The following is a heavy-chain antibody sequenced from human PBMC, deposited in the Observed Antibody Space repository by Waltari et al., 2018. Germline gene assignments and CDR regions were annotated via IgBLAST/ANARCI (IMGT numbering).Heavy chain of an antibody. CDR2: INAGNGNI. CDR3: ARAFYDCWSGYMYNWFDP. CDR1: GYTFTSYA. Sequence: QVQLVQSGAEVKKPGASVKVSCKASGYTFTSYAMHWVRQAPGQRLEWMGWINAGNGNIKYSQKFQGRVTITRDTSASTAYMELSSLRSEDTAVYYCARAFYDCWSGYMYNWFDPWGQGTLVTVSS. J-gene: IGHJ5*02. V-gene: IGHV1-3*01. D-gene: IGHD3-3*01.